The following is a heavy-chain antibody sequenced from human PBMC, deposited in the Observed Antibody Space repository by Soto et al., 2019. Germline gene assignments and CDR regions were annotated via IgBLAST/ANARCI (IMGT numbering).Heavy chain of an antibody. CDR2: ISACNGNA. J-gene: IGHJ4*02. CDR3: ARAVPRYNWRGAGY. D-gene: IGHD1-20*01. V-gene: IGHV1-18*01. CDR1: GYTFTSYG. Sequence: ASGKVSCKASGYTFTSYGISWVRQAPGQGLEWMGWISACNGNANYAQKLQGRVTMTTDTSRSTAYMELSSLRSEDTAVYYWARAVPRYNWRGAGYWGQGTLVTVSS.